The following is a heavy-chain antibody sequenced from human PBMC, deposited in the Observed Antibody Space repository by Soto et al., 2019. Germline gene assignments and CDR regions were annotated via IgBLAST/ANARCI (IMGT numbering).Heavy chain of an antibody. J-gene: IGHJ3*02. CDR1: GFTFSSYG. D-gene: IGHD3-22*01. Sequence: PVGSLRLSCAASGFTFSSYGMHWVRQAPGKGLEWVAVIWYDGSNKYYADSVKGRFTISRDNSKNTLYLQMNSLRAEDTAVYYCARDSSGYYGWGAFDIWGQGTMVTVSS. CDR3: ARDSSGYYGWGAFDI. V-gene: IGHV3-33*01. CDR2: IWYDGSNK.